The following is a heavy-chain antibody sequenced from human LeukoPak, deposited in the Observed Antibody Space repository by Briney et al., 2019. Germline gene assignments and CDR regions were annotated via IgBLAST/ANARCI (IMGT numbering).Heavy chain of an antibody. V-gene: IGHV3-73*01. CDR2: IRSKANSYAT. CDR3: ARTYSSSDEFDY. J-gene: IGHJ4*02. D-gene: IGHD6-13*01. CDR1: GFTFSGSA. Sequence: PGGSLRLSCAASGFTFSGSAMHWVRQASGKGLEWVGRIRSKANSYATAYAASVKGRFTISRDDSKNTAYLQMNSLKTEDTAVYYCARTYSSSDEFDYWGQGTLVTVSS.